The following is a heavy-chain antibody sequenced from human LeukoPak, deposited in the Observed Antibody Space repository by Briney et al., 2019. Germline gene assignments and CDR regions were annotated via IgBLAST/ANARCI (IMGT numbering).Heavy chain of an antibody. CDR1: GGSFSGYY. J-gene: IGHJ5*02. D-gene: IGHD3-16*01. Sequence: SETLSLTCAVYGGSFSGYYWSWIRQPPGKGLELIGEINHSGSTNYNPSLKSRVTISVDTSKNQFSLKLSSVTAADTAVYYCAGPVRGARGTNWFDPWGQGTLVTVSS. CDR3: AGPVRGARGTNWFDP. CDR2: INHSGST. V-gene: IGHV4-34*01.